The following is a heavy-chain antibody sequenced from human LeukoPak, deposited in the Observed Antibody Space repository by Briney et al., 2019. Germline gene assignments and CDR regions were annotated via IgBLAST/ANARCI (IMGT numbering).Heavy chain of an antibody. CDR2: ISGSSSYT. CDR3: ARGHNSGYYLKY. CDR1: GFTFRTYW. D-gene: IGHD3-22*01. Sequence: GGSLRLSCATSGFTFRTYWMSWVRQAPGKGLEWVSDISGSSSYTDYADSVKGRFTISKDNAKSSVFLQMDSLRAEDTAVYYCARGHNSGYYLKYWGQGTLVTVSS. J-gene: IGHJ4*02. V-gene: IGHV3-21*05.